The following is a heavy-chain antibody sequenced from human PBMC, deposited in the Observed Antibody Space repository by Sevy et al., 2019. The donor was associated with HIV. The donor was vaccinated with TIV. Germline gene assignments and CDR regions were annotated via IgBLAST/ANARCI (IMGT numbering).Heavy chain of an antibody. CDR2: IYPGDSDI. CDR1: GYSFTSYW. V-gene: IGHV5-51*01. Sequence: GESLKISCKGSGYSFTSYWIGWVRQMPGKGLEWMGIIYPGDSDIRYSPSFQGQVTISADKSINTAYLQWSSLKASDTAMYYCARDGYYDSSSYYYFDSWGQGTLVIVSS. J-gene: IGHJ4*02. CDR3: ARDGYYDSSSYYYFDS. D-gene: IGHD3-22*01.